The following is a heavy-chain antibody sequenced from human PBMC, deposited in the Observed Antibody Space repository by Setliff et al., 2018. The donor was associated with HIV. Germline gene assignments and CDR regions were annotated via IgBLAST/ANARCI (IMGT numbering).Heavy chain of an antibody. CDR3: ARPVSKNFYGMDV. CDR1: GGSISSHF. V-gene: IGHV4-59*11. CDR2: IYYSGST. Sequence: PSETLSLTCTVSGGSISSHFWSWIRQPPGKGLEWIGSIYYSGSTNYNSSLKSRVTISGDTSKNLLSLNVTSVTAADTAVYFCARPVSKNFYGMDVWGPGTTVTVSS. J-gene: IGHJ6*02.